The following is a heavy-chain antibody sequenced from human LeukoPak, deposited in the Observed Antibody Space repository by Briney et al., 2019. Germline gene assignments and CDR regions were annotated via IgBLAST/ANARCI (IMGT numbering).Heavy chain of an antibody. CDR1: RGFISSYY. CDR3: ARRSSVGLVGY. D-gene: IGHD6-25*01. J-gene: IGHJ4*02. Sequence: SGTLSLTRTVSRGFISSYYWSWIRQPPGKGLELIGYIYSSGSTNYDPALRSRVSLAVDTSKSRFSLKLSSVTAADTAVYYCARRSSVGLVGYWGRGTLVTVSS. V-gene: IGHV4-4*08. CDR2: IYSSGST.